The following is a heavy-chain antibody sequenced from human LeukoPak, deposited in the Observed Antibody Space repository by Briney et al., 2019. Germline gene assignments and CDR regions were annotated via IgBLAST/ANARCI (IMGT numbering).Heavy chain of an antibody. CDR3: AKDRALYGSGSYNYFEH. D-gene: IGHD3-10*01. Sequence: QPGGSLRLSCAASGFTLSSYWMHWVRQAPGKGLVWVSRINSDGSSTIYADSVKGRFTISRDDSKNTLYLQMNSLSADDAAVYYCAKDRALYGSGSYNYFEHWGQGTLVTVSS. CDR2: INSDGSST. V-gene: IGHV3-74*01. CDR1: GFTLSSYW. J-gene: IGHJ4*02.